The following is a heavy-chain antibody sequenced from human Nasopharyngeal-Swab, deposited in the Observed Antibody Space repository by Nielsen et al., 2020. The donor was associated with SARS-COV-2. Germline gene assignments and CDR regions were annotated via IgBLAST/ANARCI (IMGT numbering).Heavy chain of an antibody. J-gene: IGHJ6*02. Sequence: PGKGLEWIGEISHSGTSKYNPALKSRVTISVDTSKNQVSLKLRSVTAADRGVYYCARGGPPGYYYHYYGLDVWGQGTTVTVSS. CDR3: ARGGPPGYYYHYYGLDV. CDR2: ISHSGTS. D-gene: IGHD1-14*01. V-gene: IGHV4-34*01.